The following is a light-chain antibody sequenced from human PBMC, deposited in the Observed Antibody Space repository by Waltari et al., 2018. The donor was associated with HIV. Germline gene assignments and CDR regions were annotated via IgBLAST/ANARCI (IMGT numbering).Light chain of an antibody. CDR2: LKSDGSH. J-gene: IGLJ3*02. CDR1: SGHSSYA. V-gene: IGLV4-69*01. CDR3: QTWGTGIRV. Sequence: QLVLTQSPSASASLGASVKLTCTLSSGHSSYAIAWHQQQPERGPRYLMKLKSDGSHSKGDGIPGRFSGSSSGAERYLTISSLQSEDEADYYCQTWGTGIRVFGGGTKLTVL.